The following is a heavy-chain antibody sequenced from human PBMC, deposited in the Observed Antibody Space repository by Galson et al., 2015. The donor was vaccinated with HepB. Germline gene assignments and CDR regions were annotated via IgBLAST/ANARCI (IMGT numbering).Heavy chain of an antibody. CDR3: ATQYFDY. CDR2: IKNKDDGGTT. V-gene: IGHV3-15*01. Sequence: SLRLSCAVSGFTFNDAWMNWVRQAPGKGLEWVGRIKNKDDGGTTGYAAPVKGRFTISRDDSRNTLYLQMNSLKTEDTAVYYCATQYFDYWGQGTLVTVSS. J-gene: IGHJ4*02. CDR1: GFTFNDAW.